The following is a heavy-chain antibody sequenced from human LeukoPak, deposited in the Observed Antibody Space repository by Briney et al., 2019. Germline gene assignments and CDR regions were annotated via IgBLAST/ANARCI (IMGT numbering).Heavy chain of an antibody. CDR3: ARDETGYWIDI. Sequence: ASVKVSCKASGGTFSSYTISWVRQAPRQGLEWMGRIIPILGIANYAQKFQGRVTITAGKSTSTAYMELSSLRSEDTAVYYCARDETGYWIDIWGQGTMVTVSS. D-gene: IGHD2-15*01. J-gene: IGHJ3*02. V-gene: IGHV1-69*04. CDR2: IIPILGIA. CDR1: GGTFSSYT.